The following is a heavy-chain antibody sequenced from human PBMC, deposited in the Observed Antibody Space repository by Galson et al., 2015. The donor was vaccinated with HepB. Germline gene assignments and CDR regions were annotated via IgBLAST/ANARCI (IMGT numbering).Heavy chain of an antibody. J-gene: IGHJ4*02. V-gene: IGHV3-11*01. CDR2: ISPTGSDI. CDR3: AKDIIVAGLYFDY. D-gene: IGHD5-12*01. CDR1: GFTFSDYY. Sequence: SLRLSCAASGFTFSDYYMGWIRQAPGKGLEWVSYISPTGSDIFNAESVKGRFTISRDDARNTLYLQMNSLGAEDTAVYYCAKDIIVAGLYFDYWGQGTLVTVSS.